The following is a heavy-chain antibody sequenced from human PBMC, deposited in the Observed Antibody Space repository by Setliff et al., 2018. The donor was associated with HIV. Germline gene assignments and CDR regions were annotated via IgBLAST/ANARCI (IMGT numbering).Heavy chain of an antibody. V-gene: IGHV3-48*01. CDR3: AKQTVSSSWSNWFDP. CDR1: GFTLTTYS. D-gene: IGHD6-13*01. Sequence: PGGSLRLSCAASGFTLTTYSMNWVRQAPGKGLEWVSSISSSSSTIYYADSVKGRFTISRDNAKNSLYLQMNSLRAEDTAVYYCAKQTVSSSWSNWFDPWGQGTLVTVSS. J-gene: IGHJ5*02. CDR2: ISSSSSTI.